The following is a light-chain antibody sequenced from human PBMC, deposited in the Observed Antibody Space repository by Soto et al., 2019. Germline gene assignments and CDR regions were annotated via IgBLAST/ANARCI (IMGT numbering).Light chain of an antibody. CDR3: QAYDSSLSGSV. J-gene: IGLJ3*02. CDR1: SSNIGAGYD. Sequence: QLVLTQPPSVSGAPGQRVTISCTGSSSNIGAGYDVHWYQQLPGTAPKLLIYGNSNRPSGVPDRFSGSKSGTSASLAITGLQAEDDADYYCQAYDSSLSGSVFGGGTTLTVL. V-gene: IGLV1-40*01. CDR2: GNS.